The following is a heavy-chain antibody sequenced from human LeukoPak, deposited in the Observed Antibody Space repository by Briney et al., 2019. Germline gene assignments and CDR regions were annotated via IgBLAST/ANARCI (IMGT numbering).Heavy chain of an antibody. CDR3: ARVPYTYSSSWYIGWYFDL. V-gene: IGHV4-39*07. CDR2: INHSGST. J-gene: IGHJ2*01. Sequence: SETLSLTCTVSGGSISSGGYYWSWIRQHPGKGLEWIGEINHSGSTNYNPSLKSRVTISVDTSKNQFSLKLSSVTAADTAVYYCARVPYTYSSSWYIGWYFDLWGRGTLVTVSS. CDR1: GGSISSGGYY. D-gene: IGHD6-13*01.